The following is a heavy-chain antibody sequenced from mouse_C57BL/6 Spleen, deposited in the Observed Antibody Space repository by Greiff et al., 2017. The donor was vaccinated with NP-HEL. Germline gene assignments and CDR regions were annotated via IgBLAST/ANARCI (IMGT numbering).Heavy chain of an antibody. Sequence: EVMLVESGGGLVKPGGSLKLSCAASGFTFSDYGMHWVRQAPEKGLEWVAYISSGSSTIYYADTVKGRFTISRDNAKNTLFLQMTSLRSEDTAMYYCARPNYSAWFAYWGQGTLVTVSA. J-gene: IGHJ3*01. CDR2: ISSGSSTI. CDR3: ARPNYSAWFAY. CDR1: GFTFSDYG. D-gene: IGHD1-1*01. V-gene: IGHV5-17*01.